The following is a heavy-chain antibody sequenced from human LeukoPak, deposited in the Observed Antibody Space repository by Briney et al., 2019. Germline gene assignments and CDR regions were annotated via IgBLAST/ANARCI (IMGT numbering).Heavy chain of an antibody. D-gene: IGHD3-22*01. CDR2: TYYRAKSHN. CDR1: GDSVSSNTAA. Sequence: SQTLSLTCAISGDSVSSNTAAWNWIRQSPSRGLEWLGRTYYRAKSHNYYAVSVKSRITINPDTSKNQFSLKLSSVTAAATAVYYCARLDYYDSSGYSPKPVSGPFDYWGQGNLVTVSS. V-gene: IGHV6-1*01. CDR3: ARLDYYDSSGYSPKPVSGPFDY. J-gene: IGHJ4*02.